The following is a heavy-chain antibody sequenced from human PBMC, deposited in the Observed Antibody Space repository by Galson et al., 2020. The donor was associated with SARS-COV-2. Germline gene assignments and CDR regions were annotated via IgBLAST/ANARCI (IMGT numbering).Heavy chain of an antibody. CDR1: GFTFSSYE. CDR2: ISSGGSTK. V-gene: IGHV3-48*03. D-gene: IGHD6-19*01. CDR3: ARECVPQGLVATSYFDY. Sequence: GGSLRLSCEASGFTFSSYEMNWVRQAPGKGLEWVSYISSGGSTKYYADSVMGRFTISRDDAKNSLYLQMNGLRDEDTAMYYCARECVPQGLVATSYFDYWGQGTLVIFSS. J-gene: IGHJ4*02.